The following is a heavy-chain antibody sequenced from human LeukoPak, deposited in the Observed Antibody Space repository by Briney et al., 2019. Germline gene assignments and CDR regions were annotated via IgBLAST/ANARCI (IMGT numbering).Heavy chain of an antibody. CDR1: GFTFSVYW. D-gene: IGHD3-10*01. J-gene: IGHJ5*02. V-gene: IGHV3-7*01. CDR3: ARGGSWFAP. Sequence: PGGSLRLSCVASGFTFSVYWMSWVRQAPGKGLEWVANIKEDGSEKYYVDSVKGRFTISRDNAKSSLYLQMSSLRAEDTAVYYCARGGSWFAPWGQGTLVTVSS. CDR2: IKEDGSEK.